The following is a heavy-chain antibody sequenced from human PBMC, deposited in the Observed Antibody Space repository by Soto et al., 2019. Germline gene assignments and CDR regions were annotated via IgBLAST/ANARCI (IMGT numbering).Heavy chain of an antibody. CDR2: IYEGGRT. CDR3: ARGRSGDTVDS. Sequence: QVQLQESGPGLVKPSQTLSLTCTVSGGSISTVDYWWGWIRQSPDMRLEWIGHIYEGGRTYNNPARESLVTTTVATPKSQPPPTLRSVSAADPAVYYCARGRSGDTVDSWGEGTLVSVS. J-gene: IGHJ4*02. CDR1: GGSISTVDYW. D-gene: IGHD7-27*01. V-gene: IGHV4-30-4*01.